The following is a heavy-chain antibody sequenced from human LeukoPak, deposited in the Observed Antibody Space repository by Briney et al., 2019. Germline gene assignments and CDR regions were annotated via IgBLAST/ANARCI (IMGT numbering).Heavy chain of an antibody. J-gene: IGHJ6*03. CDR2: ISAYNGNT. V-gene: IGHV1-18*01. CDR1: GYTFTSYG. D-gene: IGHD3-10*01. Sequence: GASVKVSCKASGYTFTSYGISWVRQAPGQGLEWMGWISAYNGNTNYAQKLQGRVTMTTDTSTSTAYMELRSLRSDDTAVYYCARNYYGSGSYYNDYYYYMDVWGKGTTVTISS. CDR3: ARNYYGSGSYYNDYYYYMDV.